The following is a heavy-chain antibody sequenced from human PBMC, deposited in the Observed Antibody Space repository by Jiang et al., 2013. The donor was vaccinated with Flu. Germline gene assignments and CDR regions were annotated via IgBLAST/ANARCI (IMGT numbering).Heavy chain of an antibody. V-gene: IGHV4-38-2*02. CDR3: AREFVPSMYTSSSPGNWFDP. J-gene: IGHJ5*02. CDR2: LYHRGST. D-gene: IGHD6-6*01. CDR1: GSSISSVYY. Sequence: GPGLVKPSETLSLTCTVSGSSISSVYYWGWIRQPPGKGLEWIGSLYHRGSTYYNPSLKSRVTIAVDTSKNQISLKLISVTAADTAVYYCAREFVPSMYTSSSPGNWFDPVGPREPRSPSPQ.